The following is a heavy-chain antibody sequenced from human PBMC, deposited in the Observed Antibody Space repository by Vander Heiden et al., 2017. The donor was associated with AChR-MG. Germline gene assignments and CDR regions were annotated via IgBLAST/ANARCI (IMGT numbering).Heavy chain of an antibody. V-gene: IGHV3-48*03. CDR3: ARSTIFGVVISPEFDY. J-gene: IGHJ4*02. Sequence: EVQLVESGGGLVQPGGSLRPSCAASGFTFSSYEMNWVRQAPGKGLEWVSYISSSGSTIYYADSVKGRFTISRDNAKNSLYLQMNSLRAEDTAVYYCARSTIFGVVISPEFDYWGQGTLVTVSS. CDR2: ISSSGSTI. D-gene: IGHD3-3*01. CDR1: GFTFSSYE.